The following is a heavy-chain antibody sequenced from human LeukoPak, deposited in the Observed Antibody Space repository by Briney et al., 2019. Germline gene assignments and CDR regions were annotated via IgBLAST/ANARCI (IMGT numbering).Heavy chain of an antibody. CDR2: IYYTGNT. J-gene: IGHJ4*02. Sequence: SETLSLTCSVSGDSIIGYYWGWIRQPPGKGLEWIGNIYYTGNTYYNSSLKSRVTMSVDTSKNQFSLKLSSVTAADTAVYYCARWTTVTRAFDYWGQGTLVSVSS. V-gene: IGHV4-39*07. CDR1: GDSIIGYY. D-gene: IGHD4-17*01. CDR3: ARWTTVTRAFDY.